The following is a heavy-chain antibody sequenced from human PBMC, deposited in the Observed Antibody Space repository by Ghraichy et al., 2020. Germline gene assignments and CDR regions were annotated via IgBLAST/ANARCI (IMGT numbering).Heavy chain of an antibody. J-gene: IGHJ6*02. CDR3: AREYCSGGSCYHRVYYYGMDV. Sequence: ESLNITCTVSGGSISSYYWSWIRQPAGKGLEWIGRIYTSGSTNYNPSLKSRVTMSVDTSKNQFSLKLSSVTAADTAVYYCAREYCSGGSCYHRVYYYGMDVWGQGTTVTVSS. CDR1: GGSISSYY. D-gene: IGHD2-15*01. CDR2: IYTSGST. V-gene: IGHV4-4*07.